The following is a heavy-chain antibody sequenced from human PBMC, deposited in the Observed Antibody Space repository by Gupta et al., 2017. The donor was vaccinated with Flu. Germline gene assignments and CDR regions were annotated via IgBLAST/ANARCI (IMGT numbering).Heavy chain of an antibody. J-gene: IGHJ4*02. CDR1: GFTFSSYG. CDR3: AKDLGEGSSWPRSPFDY. Sequence: QVQLVESGGGVVQPGRSLRLSCAASGFTFSSYGMHWVRQAPGKGLEWVAVISYDGSNKYYADSVKGRYTISRDNSKNKLYLQMNSLRAEDTAVYYCAKDLGEGSSWPRSPFDYWGQGTLVTVYS. D-gene: IGHD6-13*01. CDR2: ISYDGSNK. V-gene: IGHV3-30*18.